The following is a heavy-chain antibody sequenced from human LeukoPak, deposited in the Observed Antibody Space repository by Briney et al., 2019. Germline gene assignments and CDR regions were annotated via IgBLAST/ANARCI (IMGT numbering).Heavy chain of an antibody. CDR3: ARGHGWLVREGYFDY. D-gene: IGHD6-19*01. Sequence: SETLSLTCTVSGGSISSSSYYWGWIRQPPGKGLEWIGSIYYSGSTYYNPSLKSRVTISVDTSKNQFSLKLSSVTAADTAVYYCARGHGWLVREGYFDYWGQGTLVTVSS. J-gene: IGHJ4*02. CDR1: GGSISSSSYY. V-gene: IGHV4-39*07. CDR2: IYYSGST.